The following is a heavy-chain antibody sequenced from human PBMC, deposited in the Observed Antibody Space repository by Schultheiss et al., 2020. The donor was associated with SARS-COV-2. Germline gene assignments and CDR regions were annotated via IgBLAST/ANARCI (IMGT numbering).Heavy chain of an antibody. CDR3: ARDWFGDY. CDR2: ISSSSSYI. J-gene: IGHJ4*02. D-gene: IGHD3-10*01. V-gene: IGHV3-21*04. Sequence: GGSLRLSCAASGFTVSSNYMSWVRQAPGKGLEWVSSISSSSSYIYYADSVKGRFTISRDNSKNTLYLQMNSLRAEDTAVYYCARDWFGDYWGQGTLVTVSS. CDR1: GFTVSSNY.